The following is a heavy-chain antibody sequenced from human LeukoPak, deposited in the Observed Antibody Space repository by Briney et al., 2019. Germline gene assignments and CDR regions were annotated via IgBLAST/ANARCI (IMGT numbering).Heavy chain of an antibody. J-gene: IGHJ3*02. D-gene: IGHD5-12*01. CDR3: ARSCRILDIVATIRARLGGNGFDI. CDR1: GGSISSSSYY. Sequence: SETLSLTCTVSGGSISSSSYYWGWIRQPPGKGLEWIGSIYYSGSTYYNPSLKGRVTISVDTSKNQFSLKLSSVTAADKAVYYCARSCRILDIVATIRARLGGNGFDIWGQGTMVTVSS. V-gene: IGHV4-39*07. CDR2: IYYSGST.